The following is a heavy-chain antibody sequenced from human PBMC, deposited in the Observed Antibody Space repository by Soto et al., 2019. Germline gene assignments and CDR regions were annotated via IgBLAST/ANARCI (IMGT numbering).Heavy chain of an antibody. CDR2: VSAYSNIT. Sequence: QMPLVQSGAEVKKPGASVTVSCKASDYIFTTYGISWVRQAPGQGLEWMGWVSAYSNITNYAQKFQGRVTMTTETSTSTVYMELRSLRSDDTAMYYCARNGESDLGLNYYFYYVMDVWGQGTSVTVSS. D-gene: IGHD3-10*01. J-gene: IGHJ6*02. V-gene: IGHV1-18*01. CDR3: ARNGESDLGLNYYFYYVMDV. CDR1: DYIFTTYG.